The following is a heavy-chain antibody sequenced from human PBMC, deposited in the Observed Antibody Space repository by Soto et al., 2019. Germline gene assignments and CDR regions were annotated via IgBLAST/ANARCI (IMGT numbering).Heavy chain of an antibody. D-gene: IGHD3-22*01. CDR1: DGSFSCYY. CDR2: IFHGGST. V-gene: IGHV4-34*12. CDR3: ARPHYDSNTFYSFFDY. J-gene: IGHJ4*02. Sequence: SETLSLTCAVYDGSFSCYYWSWIRQPPGKGLEWIGEIFHGGSTDYSPSLKSRVTISVDTSKKQFSLELRFVTAADTAVYYCARPHYDSNTFYSFFDYWGQGTLVTVS.